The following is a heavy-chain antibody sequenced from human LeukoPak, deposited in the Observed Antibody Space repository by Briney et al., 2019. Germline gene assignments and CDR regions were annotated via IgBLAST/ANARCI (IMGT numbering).Heavy chain of an antibody. CDR3: ARVGYYGSGSYGGLGY. CDR1: GCTFTSYY. D-gene: IGHD3-10*01. J-gene: IGHJ4*02. Sequence: ASVKVSCKASGCTFTSYYMHWVRQAPGQGLEWMGIINPSGGSTSYAQKFQGRVTMTRDTSTSTVYMELSSLRSEDTAVYYCARVGYYGSGSYGGLGYWGQGALVTVSS. CDR2: INPSGGST. V-gene: IGHV1-46*03.